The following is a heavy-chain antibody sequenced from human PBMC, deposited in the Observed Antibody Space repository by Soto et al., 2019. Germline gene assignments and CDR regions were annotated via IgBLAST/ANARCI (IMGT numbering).Heavy chain of an antibody. D-gene: IGHD6-19*01. CDR1: GYSFTSYW. J-gene: IGHJ6*02. Sequence: GESLKISCKGSGYSFTSYWIGWVRQMPGKGLEWMGIIYPGDSDTRYGPSFQGQVTISADKSISTAYLQWSSLKASDTAMYYCARHRIVIPAGTVYYYYGMDVWGQGTTVTVSS. V-gene: IGHV5-51*01. CDR3: ARHRIVIPAGTVYYYYGMDV. CDR2: IYPGDSDT.